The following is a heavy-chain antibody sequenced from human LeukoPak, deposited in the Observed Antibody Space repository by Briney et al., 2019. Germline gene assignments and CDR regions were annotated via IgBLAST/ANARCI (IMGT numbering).Heavy chain of an antibody. CDR2: ISYDGSNK. CDR3: ARGAFGSSWYGACDY. J-gene: IGHJ4*02. Sequence: GGSLRLSCAASGFTFSSYGMHWVRQAPGKGLEWVAVISYDGSNKYYADSVKGRFTISRDNSKNTLYLQMNSLRAEDTAVYYCARGAFGSSWYGACDYWGQGTLVTVSS. V-gene: IGHV3-30*19. D-gene: IGHD6-13*01. CDR1: GFTFSSYG.